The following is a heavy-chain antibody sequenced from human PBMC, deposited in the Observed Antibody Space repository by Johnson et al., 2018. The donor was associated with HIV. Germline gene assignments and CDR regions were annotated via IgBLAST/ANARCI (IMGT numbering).Heavy chain of an antibody. CDR1: GFTFSNYG. D-gene: IGHD5-18*01. V-gene: IGHV3-30*02. J-gene: IGHJ3*02. CDR3: AKDLRGYSYGLGAFDI. CDR2: IRYDGSHK. Sequence: QVQLVESGGGVVQPGGSMRLSCAASGFTFSNYGMHWVRQAPGKGLEWVAFIRYDGSHKYYVDSVKGQFTISRDNSKNTLYLQMNSLRAEDTAVYYCAKDLRGYSYGLGAFDIWGQGTMVTVSS.